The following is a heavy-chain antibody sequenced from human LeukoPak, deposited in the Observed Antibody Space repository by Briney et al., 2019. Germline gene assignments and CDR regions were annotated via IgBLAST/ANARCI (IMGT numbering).Heavy chain of an antibody. CDR2: INPNSGAT. V-gene: IGHV1-2*02. D-gene: IGHD2-15*01. CDR3: ARDGYCSGGTCPDLDY. J-gene: IGHJ4*02. CDR1: GYTFTGYY. Sequence: ASVKVSCKASGYTFTGYYMHWLRQAPGQGLEWLGWINPNSGATNYAQNFQGRVTMTRDTSISTAYMELTRLRSDDTAVYFCARDGYCSGGTCPDLDYWGQGTLVTVFS.